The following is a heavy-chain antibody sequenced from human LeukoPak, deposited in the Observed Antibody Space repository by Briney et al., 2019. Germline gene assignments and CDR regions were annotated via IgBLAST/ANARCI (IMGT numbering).Heavy chain of an antibody. CDR3: ARHRGSYYFVY. CDR2: IYPGDFGA. V-gene: IGHV5-51*01. CDR1: GYSFTGYW. J-gene: IGHJ4*02. D-gene: IGHD1-26*01. Sequence: GQSLKISCKGSGYSFTGYWIGWVRQMPGQGLEWMGTIYPGDFGARYSPSFQGQVTNSADKSISTAYLQWSSLKASDTAMYYCARHRGSYYFVYWGQGTLVTVSS.